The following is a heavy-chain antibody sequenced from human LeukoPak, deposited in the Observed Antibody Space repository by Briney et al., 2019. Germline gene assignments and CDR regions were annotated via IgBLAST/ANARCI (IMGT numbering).Heavy chain of an antibody. CDR1: GFTFSSYA. J-gene: IGHJ2*01. CDR3: AKDRSSLMDFDL. V-gene: IGHV3-30*04. Sequence: QPGGSLRLSCAASGFTFSSYAMHWVRQAPGKGLEWVAVISYDGSNKYYADSVKGRFTISRDNSKNTLYLQMNSLRAEDTAVYYCAKDRSSLMDFDLWGRGTLVTVSS. D-gene: IGHD6-6*01. CDR2: ISYDGSNK.